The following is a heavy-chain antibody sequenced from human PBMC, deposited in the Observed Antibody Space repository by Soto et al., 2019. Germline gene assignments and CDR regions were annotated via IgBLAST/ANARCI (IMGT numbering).Heavy chain of an antibody. J-gene: IGHJ4*02. CDR2: IYYSGST. CDR1: GGSISSYY. D-gene: IGHD5-18*01. Sequence: QVQLQASGPGLVKPSETLSLTCTVSGGSISSYYWSWIRQPPGKGLEWIGYIYYSGSTNYNPSLKSRVTISVDTSKNQFSLKLSSVTAADTAVYYCARVDSYGYGGYWGQGTLVTVSS. V-gene: IGHV4-59*01. CDR3: ARVDSYGYGGY.